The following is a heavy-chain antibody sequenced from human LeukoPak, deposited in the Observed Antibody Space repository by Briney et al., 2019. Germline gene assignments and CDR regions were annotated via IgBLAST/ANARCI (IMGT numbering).Heavy chain of an antibody. CDR3: AREEVYYYDSSGYFDY. CDR1: GGSFSGYY. D-gene: IGHD3-22*01. Sequence: SETLSLTCAVYGGSFSGYYWSWIRQPPGKGLEWIGEINHSGSTNYNPSLKSRVTISVDTSKNQFSLKLSSVTAADTAVYYCAREEVYYYDSSGYFDYWGQGTLVTVSS. J-gene: IGHJ4*02. V-gene: IGHV4-34*01. CDR2: INHSGST.